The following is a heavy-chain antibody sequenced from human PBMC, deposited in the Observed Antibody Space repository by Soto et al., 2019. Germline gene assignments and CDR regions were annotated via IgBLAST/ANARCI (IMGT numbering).Heavy chain of an antibody. CDR3: ARDRGVMYYYYGMDV. CDR1: GGSISSGGYY. CDR2: IYHSGST. D-gene: IGHD5-12*01. V-gene: IGHV4-31*03. J-gene: IGHJ6*02. Sequence: SETLSLTCTVSGGSISSGGYYWSWIRQHPGKGLEWTGYIYHSGSTYYNPSLKSRVTISVDTSKNQFSLKLSSVTAADTAVYYCARDRGVMYYYYGMDVWGQGTTVT.